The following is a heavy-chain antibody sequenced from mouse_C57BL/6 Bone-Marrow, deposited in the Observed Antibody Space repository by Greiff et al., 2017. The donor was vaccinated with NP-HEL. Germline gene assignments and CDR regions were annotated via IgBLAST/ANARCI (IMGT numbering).Heavy chain of an antibody. CDR2: IDPSDSYT. CDR3: ARLDETFDY. CDR1: GYTFTSYW. J-gene: IGHJ2*01. V-gene: IGHV1-59*01. Sequence: QVQLQQPGAELVRPGTSVKLSCKASGYTFTSYWMHWVKQRPGQGLEWIGVIDPSDSYTNYHQKFKGKATLTVDTSSSTAYMQLSSLTSEDSAVYYCARLDETFDYWGQGTTLTVSS.